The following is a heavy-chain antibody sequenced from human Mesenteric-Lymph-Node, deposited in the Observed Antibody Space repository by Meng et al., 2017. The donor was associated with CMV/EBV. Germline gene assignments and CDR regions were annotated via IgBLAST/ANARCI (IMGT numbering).Heavy chain of an antibody. CDR1: GYPFTSYY. D-gene: IGHD3-10*01. J-gene: IGHJ4*02. CDR3: AKGSPTRSFDS. V-gene: IGHV1-2*02. Sequence: ASVKVSCKASGYPFTSYYMHWVRQAPGQGLEWMAWISPNSGGTNYAQKFQGRVTMTRDTSISTTYMEVSSLRSDDTAVYYCAKGSPTRSFDSWGQGTLVTVSS. CDR2: ISPNSGGT.